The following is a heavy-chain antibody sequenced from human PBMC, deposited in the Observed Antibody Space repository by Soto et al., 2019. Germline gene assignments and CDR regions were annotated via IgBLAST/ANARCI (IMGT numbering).Heavy chain of an antibody. CDR3: TTSGIVVVVAATVTEPGEDYYYGMDV. V-gene: IGHV3-15*07. Sequence: GGSLRLSCAASGFTFSNAWMNWVRQAPGKGLEWVGRIKSKTDGGTTDYAAPVKGRFTISRDDSKNTLYLQMNSLKTEDIAVYYCTTSGIVVVVAATVTEPGEDYYYGMDVWGQGTTVTVSS. CDR2: IKSKTDGGTT. D-gene: IGHD2-15*01. CDR1: GFTFSNAW. J-gene: IGHJ6*02.